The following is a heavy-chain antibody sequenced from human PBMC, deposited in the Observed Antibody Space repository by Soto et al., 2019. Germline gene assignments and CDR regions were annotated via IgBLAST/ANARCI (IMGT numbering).Heavy chain of an antibody. Sequence: QVQLVESGGGVVQPGRSLRLSWAASGFTFSSYGIHWVRQAPGKGLEWVAVIWYDGSNKYYAESVKGRFNISRDNSQNTLYLRMNSLRAEDTAVYYCASDGAEIAARAYYYGMDVCGQGTTVTVSS. J-gene: IGHJ6*02. CDR1: GFTFSSYG. CDR3: ASDGAEIAARAYYYGMDV. V-gene: IGHV3-33*01. D-gene: IGHD6-6*01. CDR2: IWYDGSNK.